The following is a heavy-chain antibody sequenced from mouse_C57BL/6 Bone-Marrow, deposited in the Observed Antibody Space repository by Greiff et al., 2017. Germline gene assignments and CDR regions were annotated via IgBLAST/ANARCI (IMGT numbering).Heavy chain of an antibody. V-gene: IGHV1-69*01. D-gene: IGHD1-1*01. CDR1: GYTFTSYW. CDR2: IDPSDSYT. J-gene: IGHJ2*01. CDR3: ARWRATVVAGDYFDY. Sequence: QVQLQQPGAELVMPGASVKLSCKASGYTFTSYWMHWVKQRPGQSLEWIGEIDPSDSYTNYNQKFKGKSTLTVDKSSSTAYMQLSSLTSEDSAVYYGARWRATVVAGDYFDYWGQGTTVTVSS.